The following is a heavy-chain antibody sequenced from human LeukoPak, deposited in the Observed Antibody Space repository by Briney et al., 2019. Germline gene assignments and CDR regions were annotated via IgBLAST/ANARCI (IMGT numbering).Heavy chain of an antibody. D-gene: IGHD6-13*01. V-gene: IGHV1-18*01. Sequence: ASVKVSCKASGYTFTSYGISWVRQAPGQGLEWMGWISAYNGNTNYAQKLQGRVTMTTDTSTSTAYMELRSLRSDDTAVYYCARGDRYSSSPCYFDYWGQGTLVTVSS. J-gene: IGHJ4*02. CDR3: ARGDRYSSSPCYFDY. CDR2: ISAYNGNT. CDR1: GYTFTSYG.